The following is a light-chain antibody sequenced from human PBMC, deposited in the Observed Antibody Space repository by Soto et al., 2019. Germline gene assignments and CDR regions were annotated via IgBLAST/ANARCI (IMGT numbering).Light chain of an antibody. Sequence: DIQMTQTPSTLSASVGDRVTITCRASQSISGSLAWYQQKPGKAPKLLIYEASNLKSGVPSRFSGSGSGTEYTLTIISLHPDDSASYYCQQYNGYWTFGQGTRVEIK. J-gene: IGKJ1*01. CDR2: EAS. CDR3: QQYNGYWT. V-gene: IGKV1-5*03. CDR1: QSISGS.